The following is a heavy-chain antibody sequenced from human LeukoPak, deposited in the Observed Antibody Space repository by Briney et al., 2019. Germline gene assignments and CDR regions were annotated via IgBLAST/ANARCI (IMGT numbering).Heavy chain of an antibody. Sequence: GGSLRLSCAASGFTFSSYSMNWVRQAPGKGLEWVSSISSSDTYIYHADSVKGRFTISRDNAKNSLYLQMNSLRAEDTAVYYCARDSRGYSSGWYFDYWGQGTLVTVSS. CDR1: GFTFSSYS. D-gene: IGHD6-19*01. V-gene: IGHV3-21*01. CDR3: ARDSRGYSSGWYFDY. J-gene: IGHJ4*02. CDR2: ISSSDTYI.